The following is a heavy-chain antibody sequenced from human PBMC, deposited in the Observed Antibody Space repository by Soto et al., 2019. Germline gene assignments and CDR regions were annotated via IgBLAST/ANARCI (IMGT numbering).Heavy chain of an antibody. J-gene: IGHJ4*02. CDR2: INPSGGNT. CDR3: ARDERYCSGGSCYPSFDY. Sequence: ASVKVSCKASGYTLTSYYMHWVRQAPGQGLEWMGIINPSGGNTSYAQKFQGRVTMTRDTSTSTVYMELSSLRSEDTAVYYCARDERYCSGGSCYPSFDYWGQGTLVTVSS. V-gene: IGHV1-46*01. CDR1: GYTLTSYY. D-gene: IGHD2-15*01.